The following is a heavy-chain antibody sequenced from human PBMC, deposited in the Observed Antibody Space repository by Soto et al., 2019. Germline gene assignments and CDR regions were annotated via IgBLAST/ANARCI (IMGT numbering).Heavy chain of an antibody. CDR2: IWYDGSNK. CDR1: GFTFSSYG. J-gene: IGHJ6*01. CDR3: ARGGGGRGSSYVPTGVYGMAV. D-gene: IGHD5-18*01. Sequence: QVQLVESGGGVVQPGRSLRLSCAASGFTFSSYGMHWVRQAPGKGLEWVAVIWYDGSNKYYADSVKGRFTISRDNSKNTRYLKRNSWRAEETAVYSCARGGGGRGSSYVPTGVYGMAVWGKGPRSPSPQ. V-gene: IGHV3-33*01.